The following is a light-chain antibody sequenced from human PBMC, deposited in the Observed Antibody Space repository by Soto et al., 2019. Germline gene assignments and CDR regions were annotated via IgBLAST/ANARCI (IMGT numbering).Light chain of an antibody. Sequence: DIHMTQSPSSLSASVGDRVIITCRATQDISNYLAWYQQKPGKVPKPLIYAASTLQSGVPSRFSGSGSGTDFTLTISSLQSEDFAVYYCQHYNYWPYTFGQGPRWIS. CDR2: AAS. J-gene: IGKJ2*01. CDR1: QDISNY. V-gene: IGKV1-27*01. CDR3: QHYNYWPYT.